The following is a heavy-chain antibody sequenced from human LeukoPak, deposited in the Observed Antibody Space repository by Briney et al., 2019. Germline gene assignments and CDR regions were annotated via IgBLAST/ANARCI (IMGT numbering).Heavy chain of an antibody. CDR3: ARGPYCSSTSCYDSYYYYGMDV. CDR2: INHSGST. CDR1: GGSFSGYY. V-gene: IGHV4-34*01. D-gene: IGHD2-2*01. Sequence: SETLSLTCAVYGGSFSGYYWSWIRQPPGKGLEWIGEINHSGSTNYNPSLKSRVTISVDTSKNQFSLKLSSVTAAATAVYYCARGPYCSSTSCYDSYYYYGMDVWGQGTTVTVSS. J-gene: IGHJ6*02.